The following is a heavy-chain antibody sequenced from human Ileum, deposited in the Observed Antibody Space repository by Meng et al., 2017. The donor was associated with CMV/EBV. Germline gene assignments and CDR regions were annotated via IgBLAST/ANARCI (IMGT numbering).Heavy chain of an antibody. CDR1: GFIVSKNY. CDR3: AGESGVPNGMDV. Sequence: GESLKISCAASGFIVSKNYMNWVRQAPGKGLEWVSVIYGGGTTYYADSVKGRFTISRDNSYNTLFLQMNSLSAEDTAVYYCAGESGVPNGMDVWGQGTTVTVSS. V-gene: IGHV3-53*01. D-gene: IGHD2-2*01. J-gene: IGHJ6*02. CDR2: IYGGGTT.